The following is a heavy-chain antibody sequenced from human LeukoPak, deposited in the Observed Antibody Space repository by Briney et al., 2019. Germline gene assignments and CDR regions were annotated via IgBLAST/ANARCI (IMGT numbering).Heavy chain of an antibody. CDR3: AKDSADIVVVVAARWNWFDP. V-gene: IGHV3-30*18. D-gene: IGHD2-15*01. J-gene: IGHJ5*02. CDR2: ISYDGSNK. CDR1: GFTFSSYG. Sequence: GGSLRLSCAASGFTFSSYGMHWVRQAPGKGLEWVAVISYDGSNKYYADSVKGRFTISRDNSKNTPYLQMNSLRAEDTAVYYCAKDSADIVVVVAARWNWFDPWGQGTLVTVSS.